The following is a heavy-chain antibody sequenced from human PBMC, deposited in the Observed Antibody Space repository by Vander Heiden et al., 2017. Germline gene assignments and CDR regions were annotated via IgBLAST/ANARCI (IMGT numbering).Heavy chain of an antibody. J-gene: IGHJ4*02. Sequence: QVQLVQSGAEVREPGASVKVSCKASGYSFTNYHLHWVRQAPGQGLEWMGIINPSAGITTYAQKCQGRFTMTRDTTTSTVYMDLSSLRSEDTAVYVCAREAYRYGSSVYHVDDWGQGTLVNVSS. V-gene: IGHV1-46*01. CDR2: INPSAGIT. D-gene: IGHD3-22*01. CDR1: GYSFTNYH. CDR3: AREAYRYGSSVYHVDD.